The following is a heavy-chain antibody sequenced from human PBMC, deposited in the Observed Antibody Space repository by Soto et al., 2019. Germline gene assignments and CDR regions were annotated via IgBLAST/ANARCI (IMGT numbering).Heavy chain of an antibody. D-gene: IGHD2-8*01. Sequence: EMQLVESGGGLVQPGESLRLSCAASGFTFSAYSMNWVRQAPGKGLEWISYITASSATIYYADSEKGRFTISRDNAKNSLYLQMNSLREGDTAVYYCARDNGMAGSFDPWGQGTLVTVSS. CDR1: GFTFSAYS. J-gene: IGHJ5*02. CDR2: ITASSATI. CDR3: ARDNGMAGSFDP. V-gene: IGHV3-48*02.